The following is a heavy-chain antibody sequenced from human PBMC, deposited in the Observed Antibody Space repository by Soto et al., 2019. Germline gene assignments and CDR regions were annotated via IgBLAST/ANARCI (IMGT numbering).Heavy chain of an antibody. J-gene: IGHJ4*02. D-gene: IGHD3-3*01. CDR3: ATGNVDSMLEY. CDR1: DVYISIYDW. V-gene: IGHV4-4*02. CDR2: MYHSGGA. Sequence: SETLSRTCFVSDVYISIYDWWTWFRQPPGKGLEWIGKMYHSGGADYSPSLKSRVTISADSSKNHFSLRLTGVTAADTAVYYCATGNVDSMLEYWGQGTQVTV.